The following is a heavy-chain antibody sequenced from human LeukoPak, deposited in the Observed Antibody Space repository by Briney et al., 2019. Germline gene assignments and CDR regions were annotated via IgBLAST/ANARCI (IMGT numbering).Heavy chain of an antibody. CDR3: ASAGSGSYVDY. D-gene: IGHD3-10*01. Sequence: ASETLSLTCAVYGGSFSGYYWSWIRQPAGKGLEWIGRIYTSGSTNYNPSLKSRVTMSVDTSKNQFSLKLSSVTAADTAVYYCASAGSGSYVDYWGQGTLVTVSS. CDR1: GGSFSGYY. V-gene: IGHV4-59*10. J-gene: IGHJ4*02. CDR2: IYTSGST.